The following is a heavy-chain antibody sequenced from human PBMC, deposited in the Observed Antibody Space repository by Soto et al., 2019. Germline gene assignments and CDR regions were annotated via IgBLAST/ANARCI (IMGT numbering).Heavy chain of an antibody. CDR3: AREGAGYCSSTSCRDYYYYYGMDV. J-gene: IGHJ6*02. Sequence: ASVKVSCKASGYTFTSYGISWVRQAPGQGLEWMGWISAYNGNTNYAQKLQGRVTMTTDTSTSTAYMELRSLRSDDTAVYYRAREGAGYCSSTSCRDYYYYYGMDVWGQGTTVTVSS. CDR1: GYTFTSYG. D-gene: IGHD2-2*01. CDR2: ISAYNGNT. V-gene: IGHV1-18*04.